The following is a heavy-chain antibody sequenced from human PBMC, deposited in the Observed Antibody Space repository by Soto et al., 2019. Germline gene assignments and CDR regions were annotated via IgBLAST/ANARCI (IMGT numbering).Heavy chain of an antibody. V-gene: IGHV4-59*02. CDR3: ARGGRRVAVAGTFDS. Sequence: SDTLSVTCVFSGGSVNVFYSSWIRQSPGKGLEWIGYVYPGGSTKHNSSLKSQVTISVDTSKNQFSLKLTSVTAADTAVYFCARGGRRVAVAGTFDSWGQGTLVTVSS. CDR1: GGSVNVFY. D-gene: IGHD6-19*01. J-gene: IGHJ4*02. CDR2: VYPGGST.